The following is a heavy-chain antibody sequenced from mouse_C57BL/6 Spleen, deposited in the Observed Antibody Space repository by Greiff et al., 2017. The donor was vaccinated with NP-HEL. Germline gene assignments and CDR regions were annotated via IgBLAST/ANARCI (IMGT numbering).Heavy chain of an antibody. CDR2: IYPGDGDT. Sequence: VKLQQSGPELVKPGASVKISCKASGYAFSSSWMNWVKQRPGKGLEWIGRIYPGDGDTNYNGKFKGKATLTADKSSSTAYMQLSSLTSEDSAVYFCARQEQPAWFAYWGQGTLVTVSA. D-gene: IGHD3-1*01. CDR1: GYAFSSSW. V-gene: IGHV1-82*01. J-gene: IGHJ3*01. CDR3: ARQEQPAWFAY.